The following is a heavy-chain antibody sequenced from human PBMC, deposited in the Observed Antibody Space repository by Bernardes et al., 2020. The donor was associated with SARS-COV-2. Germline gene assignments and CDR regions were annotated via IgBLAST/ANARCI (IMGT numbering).Heavy chain of an antibody. V-gene: IGHV4-31*03. CDR3: ARALRITIFGVVSGMDV. CDR2: IYYSGST. CDR1: GGSISSGGYY. D-gene: IGHD3-3*01. J-gene: IGHJ6*02. Sequence: SETLSLTCTVSGGSISSGGYYWSWLRQHPGKGLEWIGYIYYSGSTYYNPSLKSRVTISVDTSKNQFSLKLSSVTAADTAVYYCARALRITIFGVVSGMDVWGQGTTVTVSS.